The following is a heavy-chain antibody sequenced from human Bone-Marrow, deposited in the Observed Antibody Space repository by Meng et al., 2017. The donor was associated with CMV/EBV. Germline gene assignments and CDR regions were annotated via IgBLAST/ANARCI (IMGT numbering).Heavy chain of an antibody. D-gene: IGHD2-2*01. CDR1: GYTFTSYG. CDR3: ARDAQLGGWGDHYYYYGMDV. CDR2: ISAYNGNT. V-gene: IGHV1-18*01. J-gene: IGHJ6*02. Sequence: ASVKVSCKASGYTFTSYGISWVRQAPGQGLEWMGWISAYNGNTNYAQKLRGRVTMTTDTPTSTAYMELRSLRSDETAVYYCARDAQLGGWGDHYYYYGMDVWAQGTTVTVSS.